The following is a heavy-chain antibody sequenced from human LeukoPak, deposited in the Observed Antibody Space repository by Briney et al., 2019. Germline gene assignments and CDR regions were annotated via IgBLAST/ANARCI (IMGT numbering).Heavy chain of an antibody. V-gene: IGHV1-69*04. Sequence: SVKVSCKASGGTFSSYAISWVRQAPGQGLEWMGRIIPILGIANYAQRFRGRVTITADKSTSTAYMELSSLRSEDTAVYYCACRRYYDFWSGYRDWGQGTLVTVSS. CDR2: IIPILGIA. CDR1: GGTFSSYA. D-gene: IGHD3-3*01. J-gene: IGHJ4*02. CDR3: ACRRYYDFWSGYRD.